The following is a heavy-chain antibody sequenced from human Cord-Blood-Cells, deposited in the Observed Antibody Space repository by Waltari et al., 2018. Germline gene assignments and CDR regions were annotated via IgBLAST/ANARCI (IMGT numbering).Heavy chain of an antibody. J-gene: IGHJ4*02. CDR1: GGSFSGYY. CDR2: INHSGST. CDR3: AREPPIDY. Sequence: QVQLQQCGAGLLKPSETLSLTCAVYGGSFSGYYWSWIRQPPGKGLEWIGEINHSGSTNYNPSLKSRVTISVDTSKNQFSLKLSSVTAADTAVYYCAREPPIDYWGQGTLVTVSS. V-gene: IGHV4-34*01.